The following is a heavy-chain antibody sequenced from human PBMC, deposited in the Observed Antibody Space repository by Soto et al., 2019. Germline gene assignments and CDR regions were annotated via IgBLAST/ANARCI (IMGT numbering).Heavy chain of an antibody. V-gene: IGHV4-61*08. CDR3: ARNYGPGYTFDY. J-gene: IGHJ4*02. Sequence: SETLSLTCTVSGGSISSGGYYWSWIRQHPGKGLEWIGYIYYSGSTNYNPSLKSRVTISVDTSKNQFSLKLSSVTAADTAVYYCARNYGPGYTFDYWGQGTLVTISS. CDR2: IYYSGST. CDR1: GGSISSGGYY. D-gene: IGHD3-10*01.